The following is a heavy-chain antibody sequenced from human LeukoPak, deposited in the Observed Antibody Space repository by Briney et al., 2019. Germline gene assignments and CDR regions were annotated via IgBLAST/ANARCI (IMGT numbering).Heavy chain of an antibody. CDR2: IYYSGST. J-gene: IGHJ4*02. Sequence: PSETLSLTCTVSGASISSYYWSWVRQPPGKGLEWVGYIYYSGSTNYNPSLKSRVTISVDTSKNQFSLKLSPVTAADTAVYYCARVYRSGWNYYFDYWGQGTLVTVSS. D-gene: IGHD6-19*01. V-gene: IGHV4-59*01. CDR1: GASISSYY. CDR3: ARVYRSGWNYYFDY.